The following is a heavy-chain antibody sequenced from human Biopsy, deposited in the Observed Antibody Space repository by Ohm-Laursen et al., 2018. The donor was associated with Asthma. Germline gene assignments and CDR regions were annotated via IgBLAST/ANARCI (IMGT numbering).Heavy chain of an antibody. CDR2: IYSGGTS. Sequence: SLRLSCSASGFTVSRDHMFWVRQAPGKGLEWVSVIYSGGTSHTADSVRGRFTISRDYSKNTLYLQMHSMRAEDTAVYYCARGDSSNWSHYYFDYWGQGTLVTVSS. CDR3: ARGDSSNWSHYYFDY. CDR1: GFTVSRDH. D-gene: IGHD3-22*01. J-gene: IGHJ4*02. V-gene: IGHV3-53*01.